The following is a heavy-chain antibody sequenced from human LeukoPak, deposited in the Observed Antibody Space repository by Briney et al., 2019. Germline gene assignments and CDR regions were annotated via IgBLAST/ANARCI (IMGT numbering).Heavy chain of an antibody. Sequence: SVKVSCKASGGTFSSYAISWVRQAPGQGLEWMGGIIPIFGTANYAQKFQGRVTITTDESTSKAYMELSSLRAEDTAVYYCARGPKLESLRCFDPWGQGTLVTVSS. J-gene: IGHJ5*02. CDR2: IIPIFGTA. V-gene: IGHV1-69*05. CDR1: GGTFSSYA. CDR3: ARGPKLESLRCFDP. D-gene: IGHD1-1*01.